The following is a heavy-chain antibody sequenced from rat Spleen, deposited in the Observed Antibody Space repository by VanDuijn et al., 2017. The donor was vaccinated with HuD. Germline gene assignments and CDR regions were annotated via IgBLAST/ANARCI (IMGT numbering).Heavy chain of an antibody. J-gene: IGHJ2*01. V-gene: IGHV2-41*01. CDR1: GFSLTSYN. D-gene: IGHD1-6*01. CDR3: VRLPGVYYGFDY. CDR2: IWTGGST. Sequence: QVQLKESGPGLVQPSQTLSLTCTVAGFSLTSYNVHWVRQPPGKGLEWMGTIWTGGSTSYNSAVQSRLRISRDTSKSHVLLKINSLQPEDTGTYYCVRLPGVYYGFDYWGQGVMVTVSS.